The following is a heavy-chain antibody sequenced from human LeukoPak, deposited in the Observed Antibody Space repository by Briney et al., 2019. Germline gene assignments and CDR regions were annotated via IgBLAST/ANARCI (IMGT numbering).Heavy chain of an antibody. CDR1: GFTFTTYA. J-gene: IGHJ2*01. CDR2: ISGSGGST. V-gene: IGHV3-23*01. D-gene: IGHD3-22*01. Sequence: SGGSLRLSCAASGFTFTTYAMNWVRQAPGKGPEWVSVISGSGGSTYYADSVKGRFTISRDNSKNTLYLEVNSLRAEDTAVYYCATAFYFDSSGPYWYFDLWGRGTLVTVSS. CDR3: ATAFYFDSSGPYWYFDL.